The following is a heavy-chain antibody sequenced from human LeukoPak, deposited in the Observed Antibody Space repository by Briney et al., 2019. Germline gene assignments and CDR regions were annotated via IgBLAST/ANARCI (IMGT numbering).Heavy chain of an antibody. CDR1: GFTFSGYA. D-gene: IGHD6-19*01. Sequence: GGSLRLSCAASGFTFSGYAMTWVRQAPGKGLEWVSGITGSGDGTHYAESVKGRFTISRDNSKSTVYLQMNSLTVEDTAIYYCAKAGSSGWSSSGGDYWGQGSVVTVSS. V-gene: IGHV3-23*01. J-gene: IGHJ4*02. CDR2: ITGSGDGT. CDR3: AKAGSSGWSSSGGDY.